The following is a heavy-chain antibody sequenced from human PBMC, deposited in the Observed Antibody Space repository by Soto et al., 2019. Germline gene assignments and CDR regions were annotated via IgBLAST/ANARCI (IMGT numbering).Heavy chain of an antibody. CDR2: MNPNNGYR. CDR3: AKGPRNWGVDY. D-gene: IGHD7-27*01. V-gene: IGHV1-8*01. J-gene: IGHJ4*02. CDR1: GYTFTDYD. Sequence: QVQLVQSGAEVKKPGASVKVSCKASGYTFTDYDINWFRQATGQGLEWMGWMNPNNGYRGYAQNFQGRVTMTRSTSISTAYMELSTLRSEDTAVYYCAKGPRNWGVDYWGQGTLVTVSS.